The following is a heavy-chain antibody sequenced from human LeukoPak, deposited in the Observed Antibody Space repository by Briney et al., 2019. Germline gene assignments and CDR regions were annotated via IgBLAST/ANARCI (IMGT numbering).Heavy chain of an antibody. D-gene: IGHD6-19*01. CDR3: AKVPPYSSGWDQNTNDAFDI. CDR2: IDIDGTGT. V-gene: IGHV3-74*01. J-gene: IGHJ3*02. CDR1: GFTFTNYW. Sequence: GGSLRLSCAASGFTFTNYWMHWVRQAPGKGLVWVSRIDIDGTGTSYADSVKGRFTISRDNAKNTLYLQMNSLRAEDTAVYYCAKVPPYSSGWDQNTNDAFDIWGQGTMVTVSS.